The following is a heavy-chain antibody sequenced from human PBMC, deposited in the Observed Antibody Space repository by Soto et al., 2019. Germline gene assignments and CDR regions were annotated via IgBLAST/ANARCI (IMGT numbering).Heavy chain of an antibody. D-gene: IGHD2-21*02. CDR1: GFTFSDYY. CDR2: ISSSGSTI. CDR3: ARDNPYCGGDCSPDAFDI. V-gene: IGHV3-11*01. Sequence: GGSLRLSCAASGFTFSDYYMSWIRQAPGKGLEWVSYISSSGSTIYYADSVKGRFTISRDNAKNSLYLQMNSLRAEDTAVYYCARDNPYCGGDCSPDAFDIWGQGTMVTVSS. J-gene: IGHJ3*02.